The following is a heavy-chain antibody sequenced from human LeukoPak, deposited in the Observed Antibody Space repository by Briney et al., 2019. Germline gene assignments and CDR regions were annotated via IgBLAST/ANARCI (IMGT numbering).Heavy chain of an antibody. D-gene: IGHD3-10*01. V-gene: IGHV1-69*04. J-gene: IGHJ4*02. CDR3: ARDLPRNGADY. CDR1: GGTFSSYT. CDR2: IIPILGIA. Sequence: SVKVSCKASGGTFSSYTISWVRQAPGQGLEWMGRIIPILGIANYAQKFQGRVTITADKSTSTAYTELSSLRSEDTAVYYCARDLPRNGADYWGQGTLVTVSS.